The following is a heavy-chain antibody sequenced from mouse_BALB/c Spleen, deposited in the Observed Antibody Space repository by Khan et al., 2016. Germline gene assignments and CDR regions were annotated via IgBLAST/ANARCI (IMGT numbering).Heavy chain of an antibody. D-gene: IGHD2-2*01. CDR2: ISESGNT. V-gene: IGHV3-2*02. CDR1: GYSITSDYV. CDR3: ARWLDAMDY. Sequence: EVQLQESGPGLVKPSQSLSLTCTVTGYSITSDYVWNWIRQFPGNKLEWMGYISESGNTTYNQYLKRRIYINRATSKNKFYLQLISVTTVDAATYYCARWLDAMDYWGQGTSVTVSS. J-gene: IGHJ4*01.